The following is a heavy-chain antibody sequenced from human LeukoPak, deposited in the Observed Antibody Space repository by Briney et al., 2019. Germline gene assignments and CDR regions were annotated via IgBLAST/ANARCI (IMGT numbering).Heavy chain of an antibody. CDR3: ARLHCGGDCYSPIWDY. CDR1: GGSISSSNW. J-gene: IGHJ4*02. Sequence: SETLSLTCAVSGGSISSSNWWSWVRQPPGKGLEWIGEIYHNGSTNYNPSLKSRVTISVDKSKNQFSLKLSSVTAADTAVYYCARLHCGGDCYSPIWDYWGQGTLVTVSS. CDR2: IYHNGST. V-gene: IGHV4-4*02. D-gene: IGHD2-21*02.